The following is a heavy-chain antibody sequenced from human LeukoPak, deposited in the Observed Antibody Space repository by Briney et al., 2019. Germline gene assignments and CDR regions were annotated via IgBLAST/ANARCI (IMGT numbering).Heavy chain of an antibody. D-gene: IGHD3-16*02. CDR2: INPRGTAT. J-gene: IGHJ5*02. CDR3: ARYLMITFGGVIPRAWFDP. CDR1: GYSFTSHY. V-gene: IGHV1-46*01. Sequence: ASVKVSCKASGYSFTSHYMHWVRQAPGQGLEWMGLINPRGTATRYAESFQGRLTLTRDLSTSTAYMELRSLRSDDTAVYYCARYLMITFGGVIPRAWFDPWGQGTLVTVSS.